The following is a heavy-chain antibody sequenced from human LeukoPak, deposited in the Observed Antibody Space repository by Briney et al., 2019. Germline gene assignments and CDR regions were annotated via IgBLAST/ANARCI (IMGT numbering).Heavy chain of an antibody. CDR3: ARGRSFGELGVY. J-gene: IGHJ4*02. CDR2: INPNSDVT. CDR1: GYTFIYYY. V-gene: IGHV1-2*02. Sequence: ASVKVSCKASGYTFIYYYIHWVRQAPGQGLEWMGSINPNSDVTNYAQNFKGRVTMTRDTFIRTAYMELRRLTSDDTAVYYCARGRSFGELGVYWGQGTLLTVSS. D-gene: IGHD3-10*01.